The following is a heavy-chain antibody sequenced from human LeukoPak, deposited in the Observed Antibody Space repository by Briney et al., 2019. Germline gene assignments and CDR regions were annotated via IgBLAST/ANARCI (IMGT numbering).Heavy chain of an antibody. CDR3: ARAGSFRGAIPYYFDY. CDR1: GFTFSSYA. V-gene: IGHV3-64*01. Sequence: PGGSLRLSCAASGFTFSSYAMHWVRQAPGKGLEYVSAISSNGGSTYYANSVKGRFTISRDNSKNTLYLQMGSLRAEDMAVYYCARAGSFRGAIPYYFDYWGQGTLVTVSS. J-gene: IGHJ4*02. D-gene: IGHD1-26*01. CDR2: ISSNGGST.